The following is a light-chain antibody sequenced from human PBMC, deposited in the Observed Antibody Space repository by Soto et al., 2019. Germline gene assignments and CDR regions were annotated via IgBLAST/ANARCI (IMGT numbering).Light chain of an antibody. CDR2: KAS. J-gene: IGKJ1*01. V-gene: IGKV1-5*03. Sequence: DIQMTQSPSTLSGSVGDRVTITCRASQTISSWLAWYQQKPGKAPKLLIYKASTLKSGVPSRFSGSGSGTEFTLTISSLQPDDFATYYCLQHSTYPVTFGQGTKVDIK. CDR3: LQHSTYPVT. CDR1: QTISSW.